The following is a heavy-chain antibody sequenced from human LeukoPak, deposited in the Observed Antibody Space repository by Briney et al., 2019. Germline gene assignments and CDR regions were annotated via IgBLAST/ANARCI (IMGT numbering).Heavy chain of an antibody. CDR2: IIPIFGTA. V-gene: IGHV1-69*06. J-gene: IGHJ4*02. CDR1: GGTFSRYA. CDR3: ASQRWLQFYYFDY. D-gene: IGHD5-24*01. Sequence: SVKVSCKASGGTFSRYAMSWVRQAPGQGLEWMGGIIPIFGTANYAQKFQGRVTITADKSTSTAYMELSSLRSEDTAVYYCASQRWLQFYYFDYWGQGTLVTVSS.